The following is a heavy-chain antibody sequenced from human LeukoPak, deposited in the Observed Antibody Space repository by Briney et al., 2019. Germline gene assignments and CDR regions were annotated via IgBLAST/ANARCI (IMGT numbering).Heavy chain of an antibody. J-gene: IGHJ4*02. CDR1: GFTVSSKY. V-gene: IGHV3-66*01. CDR3: AKGPGPTVNYYFDF. D-gene: IGHD4-17*01. Sequence: GGSLRLSCAASGFTVSSKYMSWVRQAPGKGLEWVSVIYTGETTYYADSVKGRFTISRDNSKNTLYLQMDGLRVEDTAVYYCAKGPGPTVNYYFDFWGQGTLVTVSS. CDR2: IYTGETT.